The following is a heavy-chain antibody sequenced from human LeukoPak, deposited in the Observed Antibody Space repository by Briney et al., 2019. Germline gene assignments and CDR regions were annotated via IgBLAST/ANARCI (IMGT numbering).Heavy chain of an antibody. Sequence: GGSLGLSCAASGFTFSSYSMNWVRQAPGKGLEWVSSISSSSSYIYYADSVKGRFTISRDNSKNTLYLQVNSLRAEDTAVYYCAKGGKWDVTPFDYWGQGTLVTVSS. V-gene: IGHV3-21*04. CDR2: ISSSSSYI. CDR1: GFTFSSYS. D-gene: IGHD1-26*01. CDR3: AKGGKWDVTPFDY. J-gene: IGHJ4*02.